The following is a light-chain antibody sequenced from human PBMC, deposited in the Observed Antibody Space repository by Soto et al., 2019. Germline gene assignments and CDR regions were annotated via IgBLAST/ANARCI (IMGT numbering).Light chain of an antibody. CDR2: GAS. CDR1: QSVSSTY. CDR3: QQYGSSPLMYT. V-gene: IGKV3-20*01. Sequence: EVVLTQSPGTLSLSPGERATLSCRASQSVSSTYLAWYQHNPGQAPRLLMYGASRRATGIPDRFSGSGSGTDFTLTISRLEPEDFAVYYCQQYGSSPLMYTFGQGTKLEIK. J-gene: IGKJ2*01.